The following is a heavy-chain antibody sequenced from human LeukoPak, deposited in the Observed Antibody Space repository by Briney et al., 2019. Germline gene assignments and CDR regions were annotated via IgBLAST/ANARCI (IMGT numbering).Heavy chain of an antibody. CDR2: IKTDGSIT. V-gene: IGHV3-74*01. J-gene: IGHJ3*02. CDR3: AKVRVRIPYHAFDI. D-gene: IGHD2-15*01. CDR1: GFIFSVFW. Sequence: GGSLRLSCAASGFIFSVFWMHWVRQAPGKGPGWVSRIKTDGSITDYADPVKGRFTISRDNSKNTLYLQMNSLRAEDTAVYYCAKVRVRIPYHAFDIWGQGTMVTVSS.